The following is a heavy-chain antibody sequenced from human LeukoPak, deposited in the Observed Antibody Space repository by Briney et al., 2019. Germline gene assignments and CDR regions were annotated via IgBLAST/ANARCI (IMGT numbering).Heavy chain of an antibody. D-gene: IGHD3-22*01. Sequence: GRSLRLSCAASGFTFEDYAMHWVRHAPGKGLEWVSGISWNSGGIGYADSVKGRFAISRDNAKNSLYLQMNSLRADGTALYYCVKDITAYQDSSGYVTDWGQGTLVTVSS. CDR2: ISWNSGGI. J-gene: IGHJ4*02. V-gene: IGHV3-9*01. CDR1: GFTFEDYA. CDR3: VKDITAYQDSSGYVTD.